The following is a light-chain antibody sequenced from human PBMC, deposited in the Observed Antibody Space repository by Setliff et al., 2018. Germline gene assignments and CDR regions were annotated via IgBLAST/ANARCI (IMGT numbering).Light chain of an antibody. CDR2: EVS. V-gene: IGLV2-8*01. Sequence: QSVLAQPPSASGSPGQSVTISCTGTSSDISVYNYVSWYQQHPGKAPKLMIYEVSKRPSGVPDRFSGSKSGNTASLTISGLQPEDEADYYCSSYEGGNNYVFGSGTKVTV. J-gene: IGLJ1*01. CDR1: SSDISVYNY. CDR3: SSYEGGNNYV.